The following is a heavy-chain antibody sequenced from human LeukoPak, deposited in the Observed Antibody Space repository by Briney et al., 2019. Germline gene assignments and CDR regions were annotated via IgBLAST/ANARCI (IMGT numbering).Heavy chain of an antibody. CDR1: GYTFTSNG. J-gene: IGHJ4*02. CDR2: ISTYNGNT. V-gene: IGHV1-18*01. D-gene: IGHD3-22*01. CDR3: ARDSSGYFLDY. Sequence: GASVKVSCKASGYTFTSNGFNWVRQAPGQGLEWMGWISTYNGNTNYAQKLQGRVTMTTDTSTSTAYMELRSLRSDDTAVYYCARDSSGYFLDYWGQGTLVTVCS.